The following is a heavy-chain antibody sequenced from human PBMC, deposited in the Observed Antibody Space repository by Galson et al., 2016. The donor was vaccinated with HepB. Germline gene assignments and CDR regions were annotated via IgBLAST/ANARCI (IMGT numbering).Heavy chain of an antibody. CDR1: GFTFGDYA. D-gene: IGHD3-3*01. CDR3: TRATYDFWSGYSTPVGFFDY. V-gene: IGHV3-49*03. J-gene: IGHJ4*02. CDR2: TRSKAYGETT. Sequence: SLRLSCAGSGFTFGDYAMSWFRQAPGKGLEWVGLTRSKAYGETTEYAASVKGRFTLSRDDSKSIAYLHMYSLKTEDTAVYYCTRATYDFWSGYSTPVGFFDYWGQGALLTVSS.